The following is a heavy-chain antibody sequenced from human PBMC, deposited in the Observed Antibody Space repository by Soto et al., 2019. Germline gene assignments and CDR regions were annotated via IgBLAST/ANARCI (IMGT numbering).Heavy chain of an antibody. CDR1: GYSFTSYW. V-gene: IGHV5-51*01. Sequence: GESLKISCKGSGYSFTSYWIGWVRQMPGKGLEWMGIIYPGDSDTRYSPSFQGQVTISADKSISTAYLQWSSLKASDTAMYYCARAPGDYYDSSGYYHFDYWGQGTLVTVSS. D-gene: IGHD3-22*01. CDR2: IYPGDSDT. CDR3: ARAPGDYYDSSGYYHFDY. J-gene: IGHJ4*02.